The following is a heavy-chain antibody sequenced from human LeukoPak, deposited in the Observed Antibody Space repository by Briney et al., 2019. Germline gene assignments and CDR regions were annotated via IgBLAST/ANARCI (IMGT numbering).Heavy chain of an antibody. CDR1: GFTFSTHG. D-gene: IGHD5-24*01. Sequence: GGSLRLSCSASGFTFSTHGMNWVRQAPGGGLEWVSGIRGNGITTYYADSVKGRFTISRDNSKNTVYLQMNSLRAEDTAIYYCAKDDRWLQYNDWGQGTLVTVSS. J-gene: IGHJ4*02. CDR3: AKDDRWLQYND. V-gene: IGHV3-23*01. CDR2: IRGNGITT.